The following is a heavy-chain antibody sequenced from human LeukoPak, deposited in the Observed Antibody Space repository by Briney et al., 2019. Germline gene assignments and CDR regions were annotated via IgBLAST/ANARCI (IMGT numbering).Heavy chain of an antibody. Sequence: GSLRLSCAASGFTFGSYGMSWVRQAPGKGLEWVSFITPNADRTSYADSVKGRFTISRDNSKNTLYLQMNSLRAEDTAVYYCAKELYSSSPGNWFDPWGQGTLVTVSS. CDR2: ITPNADRT. J-gene: IGHJ5*02. CDR3: AKELYSSSPGNWFDP. D-gene: IGHD6-6*01. CDR1: GFTFGSYG. V-gene: IGHV3-23*01.